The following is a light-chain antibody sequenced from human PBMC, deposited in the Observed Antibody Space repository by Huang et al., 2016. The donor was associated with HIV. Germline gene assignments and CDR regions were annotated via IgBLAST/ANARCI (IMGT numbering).Light chain of an antibody. Sequence: DIVLTQSPDFQSVTQKEKVTINCRASQSIGNRLHWYQQKPGQSPSLLIKYASQSISGVPSRFSGSGFGTDFTLTINSLESEDAATYYCHQSRSFPYTFGQGTRLEIK. CDR1: QSIGNR. J-gene: IGKJ2*01. V-gene: IGKV6-21*02. CDR3: HQSRSFPYT. CDR2: YAS.